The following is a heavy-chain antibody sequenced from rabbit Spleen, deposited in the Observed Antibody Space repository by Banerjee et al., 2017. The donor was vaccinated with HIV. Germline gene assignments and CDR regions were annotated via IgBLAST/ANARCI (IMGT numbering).Heavy chain of an antibody. V-gene: IGHV1S40*01. D-gene: IGHD1-1*01. Sequence: QSLEESGGDLVKPGGTLTLTCTASGFSFSSSDYMCWVRQAPGKGLEWIACIDTGSSGFTYFATWAKGRFTCSKTSSTTVTLQMTRLTAADTATYFCARDTSSSFSSYGMDLWGPGTLVTVS. CDR2: IDTGSSGFT. J-gene: IGHJ6*01. CDR1: GFSFSSSDY. CDR3: ARDTSSSFSSYGMDL.